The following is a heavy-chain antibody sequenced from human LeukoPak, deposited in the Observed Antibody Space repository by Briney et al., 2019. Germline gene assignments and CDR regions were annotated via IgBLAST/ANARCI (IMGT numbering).Heavy chain of an antibody. CDR2: ISAYNGNT. V-gene: IGHV1-18*01. Sequence: GASVRVSFTDSGYTFTIYGISWVRQGPGQGLGWVGWISAYNGNTNYSQKLQDRVTITTDTSTSTAYMELRSLRSDDTAVYYCARENGFPGYCSGGSCYPDTYYFDYWGQGTLVTVSS. J-gene: IGHJ4*02. D-gene: IGHD2-15*01. CDR3: ARENGFPGYCSGGSCYPDTYYFDY. CDR1: GYTFTIYG.